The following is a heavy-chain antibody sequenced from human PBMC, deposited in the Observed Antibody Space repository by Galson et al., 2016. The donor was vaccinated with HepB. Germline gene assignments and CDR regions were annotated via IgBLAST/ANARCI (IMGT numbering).Heavy chain of an antibody. D-gene: IGHD3-16*01. V-gene: IGHV3-7*01. CDR2: ISHDGRDQ. CDR3: AQYGGLADS. CDR1: GLNFWTYW. J-gene: IGHJ4*02. Sequence: SLRLSCAASGLNFWTYWMTWVRQAPGKGPEWVASISHDGRDQRYVDSVKGRFTISRDNARNSLYPQMNSLRVDDTAVYYCAQYGGLADSWGQGTLVTVSS.